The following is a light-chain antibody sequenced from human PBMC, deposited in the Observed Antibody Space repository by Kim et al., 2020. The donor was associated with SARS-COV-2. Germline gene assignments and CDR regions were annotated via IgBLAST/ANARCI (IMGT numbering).Light chain of an antibody. CDR1: QSISTS. CDR3: QQSYSTPYT. V-gene: IGKV1-39*01. J-gene: IGKJ2*01. CDR2: ATY. Sequence: DIQMTQSPSSLSASVGDRVTITCRASQSISTSLNWYQQKPGKAPNLLIYATYNLQSGLPSRFSGSGAGADFTLTISSLQPEDFATYFCQQSYSTPYTFGQGTKLEI.